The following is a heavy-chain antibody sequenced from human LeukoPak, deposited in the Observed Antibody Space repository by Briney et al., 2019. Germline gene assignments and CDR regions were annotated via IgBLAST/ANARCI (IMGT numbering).Heavy chain of an antibody. CDR2: ITPMLNTA. D-gene: IGHD3-10*01. CDR3: ARVSDYYSSGSYQPLDY. Sequence: ASVKVSCKASGGTFSSYAISWVRQAPGQGLEWMGGITPMLNTASYAQKFQGRVTITADKSTSTAYMELSSLRSEDTAVYYCARVSDYYSSGSYQPLDYWGQGTLVTVSS. V-gene: IGHV1-69*10. J-gene: IGHJ4*02. CDR1: GGTFSSYA.